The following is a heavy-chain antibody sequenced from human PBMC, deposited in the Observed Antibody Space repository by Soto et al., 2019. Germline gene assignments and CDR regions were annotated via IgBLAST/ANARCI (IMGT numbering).Heavy chain of an antibody. J-gene: IGHJ3*02. CDR2: IKQDGSEK. D-gene: IGHD3-16*02. CDR3: AGVGSTSSLHLGELSLPLEAFDI. V-gene: IGHV3-7*01. CDR1: GFTFSSYW. Sequence: PGGSLRLSCAASGFTFSSYWMSWVRQAPGKGLEWVANIKQDGSEKYYVDSVKGRITISRDNAKNSLFLQMNSLRAEDTAVYYCAGVGSTSSLHLGELSLPLEAFDIWGQGTMVTVSS.